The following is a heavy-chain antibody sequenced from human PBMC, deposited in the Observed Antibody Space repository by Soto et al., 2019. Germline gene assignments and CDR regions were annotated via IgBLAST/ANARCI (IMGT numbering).Heavy chain of an antibody. D-gene: IGHD6-6*01. Sequence: QVQLQESGPGLVKPSQTLSLTCTVSGGSISSGGYYWSWIRQHPGKGLEWIGYIYYSGSTYYNPSLKSRVTISVDTSKNQFSLKLSSVTAADTAVYYCAREVIRDTSSFRTLYYYYYGMDVWGQGNTVTVSS. V-gene: IGHV4-31*03. CDR1: GGSISSGGYY. CDR2: IYYSGST. J-gene: IGHJ6*02. CDR3: AREVIRDTSSFRTLYYYYYGMDV.